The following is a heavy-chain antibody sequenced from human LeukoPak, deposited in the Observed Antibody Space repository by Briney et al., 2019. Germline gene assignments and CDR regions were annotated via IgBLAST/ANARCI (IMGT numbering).Heavy chain of an antibody. Sequence: PSETLSLTCTVSGGSISSSSYYWGWIRQPPGKGLEWIGEINHSGSTNYNPSLKSRVTISVDTSKNQFSLKLSSVTAADTAVYYCAREGASHRPQAKYHDAFDIWGQGTMVTVSS. CDR2: INHSGST. CDR1: GGSISSSSYY. V-gene: IGHV4-39*07. D-gene: IGHD2-2*01. CDR3: AREGASHRPQAKYHDAFDI. J-gene: IGHJ3*02.